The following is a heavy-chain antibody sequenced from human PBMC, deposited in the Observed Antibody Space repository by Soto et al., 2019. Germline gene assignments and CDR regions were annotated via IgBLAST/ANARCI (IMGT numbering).Heavy chain of an antibody. CDR1: GGTFSSYA. D-gene: IGHD6-13*01. CDR2: IIPIFGTA. CDR3: ARSGVAAGILPPMYNWFEP. V-gene: IGHV1-69*06. Sequence: SVKVSCTISGGTFSSYAISWVRQAPGQGLEWMGGIIPIFGTANYAQKFQGRVTITADKSTSTAYMELSSLRSEDTAVYYCARSGVAAGILPPMYNWFEPGG. J-gene: IGHJ5*02.